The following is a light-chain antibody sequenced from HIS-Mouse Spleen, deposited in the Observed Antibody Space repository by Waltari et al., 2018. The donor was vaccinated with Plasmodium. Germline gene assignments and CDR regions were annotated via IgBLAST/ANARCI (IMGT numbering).Light chain of an antibody. CDR2: RNN. CDR3: AAWDDSLSGPV. J-gene: IGLJ3*02. CDR1: SSTLGSNS. V-gene: IGLV1-47*01. Sequence: QSVLTQPPSASGTPGPRVPISCSGSSSTLGSNSVSWYQQLPGTAPKLLIYRNNQRPSGVPDRFSGSKSGTSASLAISGLRAEDEADYYCAAWDDSLSGPVFGGGTKLTVL.